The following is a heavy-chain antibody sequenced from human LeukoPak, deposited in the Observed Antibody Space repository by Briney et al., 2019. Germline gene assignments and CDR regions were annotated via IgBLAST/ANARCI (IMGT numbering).Heavy chain of an antibody. V-gene: IGHV4-39*01. CDR2: TYYSGST. D-gene: IGHD6-19*01. J-gene: IGHJ4*02. Sequence: SETLSLTCTVSGGSISSSSYYWGWIRQPPGKGLEWIGSTYYSGSTYYNPSLKSRVTISVDTSKNQFSLKLSSVTAADTAVYYCASTARQWLVPSDYWGQGTLVTVSS. CDR3: ASTARQWLVPSDY. CDR1: GGSISSSSYY.